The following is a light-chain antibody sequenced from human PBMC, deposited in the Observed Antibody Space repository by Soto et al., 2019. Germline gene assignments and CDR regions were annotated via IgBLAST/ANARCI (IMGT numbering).Light chain of an antibody. CDR1: QAIRND. J-gene: IGKJ1*01. V-gene: IGKV1-6*01. CDR2: GAS. Sequence: AIQMTQSPSSLSASVGDRVTISCRASQAIRNDLGWYQQKPGKAPKLLIYGASSFQRGVPSRFSGSGYGTDVTLTISSLQPEDFATYYCLQDNNSHWTFGQGIKVE. CDR3: LQDNNSHWT.